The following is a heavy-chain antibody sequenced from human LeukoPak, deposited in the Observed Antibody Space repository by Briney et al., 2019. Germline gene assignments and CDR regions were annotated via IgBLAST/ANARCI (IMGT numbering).Heavy chain of an antibody. V-gene: IGHV4-4*07. J-gene: IGHJ6*02. D-gene: IGHD6-13*01. CDR1: GGSISSYY. Sequence: SETLSLTCTVSGGSISSYYWSWIRQPAGQGLEWIGSIYTSGSTNYNPSLKSRVTMSVDTSKTQFSLKLSSVTAADTAVYYCARDRIAAAGYYYGMDVWGQGTTVTVSS. CDR2: IYTSGST. CDR3: ARDRIAAAGYYYGMDV.